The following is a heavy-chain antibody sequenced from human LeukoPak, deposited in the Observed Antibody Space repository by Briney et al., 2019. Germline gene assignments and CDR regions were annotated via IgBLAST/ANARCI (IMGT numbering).Heavy chain of an antibody. CDR2: INHSGST. CDR1: GGSFSGYY. D-gene: IGHD6-13*01. V-gene: IGHV4-34*01. J-gene: IGHJ3*02. Sequence: SETLSLTCAVYGGSFSGYYWSWIRKPPGKGLEWIGEINHSGSTNYNPSLKSRVTISVDTSKNQFSLKLSSVTAADTAVYYCARSRIAAAGTRAFDIWGQGTMVTVSS. CDR3: ARSRIAAAGTRAFDI.